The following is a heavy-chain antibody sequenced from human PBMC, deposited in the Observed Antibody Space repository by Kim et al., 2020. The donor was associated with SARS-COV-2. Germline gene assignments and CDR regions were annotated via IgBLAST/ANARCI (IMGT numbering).Heavy chain of an antibody. D-gene: IGHD3-22*01. Sequence: SVKVSCKASGGTFSSYAISWVRQAPGQGLEWMGGIIPIFGTANYAQKFQGRVTITADESTSTAYMELSSLRSEDTAVYYCARDRSPYYYDSSGYRPPGWYGMDVWGQGTTVTVSS. J-gene: IGHJ6*02. CDR3: ARDRSPYYYDSSGYRPPGWYGMDV. CDR2: IIPIFGTA. V-gene: IGHV1-69*13. CDR1: GGTFSSYA.